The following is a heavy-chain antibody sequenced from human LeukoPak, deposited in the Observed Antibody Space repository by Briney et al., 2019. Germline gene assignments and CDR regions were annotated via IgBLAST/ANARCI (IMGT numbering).Heavy chain of an antibody. CDR2: IIPIFGTA. Sequence: GSSVKVSCKASGGTFSSYAISWVRQAPGQGLEWMGGIIPIFGTANYAQKFQGRVTTTTDESTSTAYMELSSLRSEDTAVYYCARALRFLEWLYAFDIWGQGTMVTVSS. CDR1: GGTFSSYA. D-gene: IGHD3-3*01. CDR3: ARALRFLEWLYAFDI. J-gene: IGHJ3*02. V-gene: IGHV1-69*05.